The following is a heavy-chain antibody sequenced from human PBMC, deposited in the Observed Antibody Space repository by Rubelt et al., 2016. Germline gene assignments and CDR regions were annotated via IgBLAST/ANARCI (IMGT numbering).Heavy chain of an antibody. Sequence: CPASGFTFSSYGMHWVRQAPGKGLEWVAVISFDGSNKYYADSVKGRFTISRDNSKNTLYLQMNSLRAEDTAVYYCARKGDWMDVWGQGTTVTVSS. CDR2: ISFDGSNK. J-gene: IGHJ6*02. V-gene: IGHV3-30*03. D-gene: IGHD1-26*01. CDR1: GFTFSSYG. CDR3: ARKGDWMDV.